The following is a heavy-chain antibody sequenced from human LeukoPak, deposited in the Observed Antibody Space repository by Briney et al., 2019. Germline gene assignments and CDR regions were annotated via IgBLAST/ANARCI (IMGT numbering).Heavy chain of an antibody. V-gene: IGHV3-23*01. J-gene: IGHJ4*02. CDR1: GFTFTAFA. Sequence: GGSLRLSCVASGFTFTAFAMNWVRQAPGKGLEWVSGVSGSGGVTYYADSVKGRFTISRDNSKNTLYLQMNSLRAEDTAVYYCASGGSYFDYWGQGTLVTVSS. CDR3: ASGGSYFDY. D-gene: IGHD1-26*01. CDR2: VSGSGGVT.